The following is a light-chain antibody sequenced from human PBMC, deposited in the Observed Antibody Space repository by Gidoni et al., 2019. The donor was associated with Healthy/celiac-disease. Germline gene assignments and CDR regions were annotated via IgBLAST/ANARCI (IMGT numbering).Light chain of an antibody. CDR3: QAWDSSTGGV. CDR1: KLGDKY. J-gene: IGLJ1*01. CDR2: QDS. Sequence: SYELTPPPSVSVSPGQTASITCSGDKLGDKYACWYQQKPGQSPVLVIYQDSKRPSGIPERFSGSNSGNTATLTISGTQAMDEADYYCQAWDSSTGGVFGTGTKVTVL. V-gene: IGLV3-1*01.